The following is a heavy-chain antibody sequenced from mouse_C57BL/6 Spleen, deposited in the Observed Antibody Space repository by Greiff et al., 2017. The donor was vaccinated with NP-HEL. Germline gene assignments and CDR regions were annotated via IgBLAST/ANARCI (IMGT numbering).Heavy chain of an antibody. CDR3: ARNFDY. CDR1: GYTFTSYW. V-gene: IGHV1-69*01. CDR2: IDPSDSYT. Sequence: QVQLQQPGAELVMPGASVKLSCKASGYTFTSYWMHWVKQRPGQGLEWIGEIDPSDSYTNYNQKFKGKSTLTVDKSSSKAYMQLSSLTSEDSAVYYCARNFDYWGQGTTLTVSS. J-gene: IGHJ2*01.